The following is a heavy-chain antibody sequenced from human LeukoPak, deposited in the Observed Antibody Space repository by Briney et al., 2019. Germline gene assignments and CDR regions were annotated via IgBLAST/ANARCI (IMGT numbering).Heavy chain of an antibody. J-gene: IGHJ4*02. CDR2: INPNSGGT. Sequence: ASVKVSCKASGYTFTCYYMHWVRQAPGQGLEWMGWINPNSGGTNYAQKFQGRVTMTRDTSISTAYMELSRLRSADTAVYYCARSPHILTGENFDYWGQGTLLTVSS. CDR3: ARSPHILTGENFDY. CDR1: GYTFTCYY. V-gene: IGHV1-2*02. D-gene: IGHD3-9*01.